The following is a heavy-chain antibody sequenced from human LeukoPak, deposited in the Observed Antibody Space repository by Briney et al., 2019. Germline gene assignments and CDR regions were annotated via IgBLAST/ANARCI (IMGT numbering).Heavy chain of an antibody. CDR3: TTDPFQNIVVVPAAIIKMDY. CDR2: IKSKTDGGT. D-gene: IGHD2-2*01. V-gene: IGHV3-15*01. CDR1: GFTFSKAW. Sequence: GGSLRLSCAASGFTFSKAWMSWVRQVPGKGLEWVGRIKSKTDGGTDYAAPVKGRFTISRDDSKNTLYLQMNSLKTEDTAVYYCTTDPFQNIVVVPAAIIKMDYWGQGTLVTVAS. J-gene: IGHJ4*02.